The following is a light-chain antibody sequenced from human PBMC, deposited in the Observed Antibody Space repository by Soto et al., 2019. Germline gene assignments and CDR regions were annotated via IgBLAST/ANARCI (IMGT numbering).Light chain of an antibody. V-gene: IGKV1-39*01. CDR3: QQYNSYWT. CDR2: DAS. J-gene: IGKJ1*01. CDR1: QSISSY. Sequence: DIHMTQSPSSLSASVGDIVTITCRASQSISSYLNWYQQKPGKAPKLLIYDASSLQSGVQSRFSGSGSGTESTLTIRSLQPDDFATYYCQQYNSYWTCGQGTKVDIK.